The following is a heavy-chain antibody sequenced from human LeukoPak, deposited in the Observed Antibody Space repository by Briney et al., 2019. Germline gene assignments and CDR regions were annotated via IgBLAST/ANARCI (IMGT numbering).Heavy chain of an antibody. CDR1: VFTLSSYA. D-gene: IGHD3-22*01. CDR3: AKCPAHYYDSSGYYNDAFDI. J-gene: IGHJ3*02. Sequence: GGSLRLSRAASVFTLSSYAMSGVRPAPGKGLEGVSAISGSGGSTYYADSVKGRFTISRDNSKNALYLQMNSLRAEDTAVYYCAKCPAHYYDSSGYYNDAFDIWGQGTMVTVSS. CDR2: ISGSGGST. V-gene: IGHV3-23*01.